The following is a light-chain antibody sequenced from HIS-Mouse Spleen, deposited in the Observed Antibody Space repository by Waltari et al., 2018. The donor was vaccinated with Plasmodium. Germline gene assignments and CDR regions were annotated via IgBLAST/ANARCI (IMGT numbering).Light chain of an antibody. Sequence: EIAMTQSPATLSVSPGERATLPSRASKSVSSNLAWYQQKPGQAPRLLSDGASTRATGIPARFSGSGSGTEFTLTISSLQSEDFAVYYCQQYNNWSFTFGPGTKVDIK. V-gene: IGKV3-15*01. CDR2: GAS. CDR3: QQYNNWSFT. CDR1: KSVSSN. J-gene: IGKJ3*01.